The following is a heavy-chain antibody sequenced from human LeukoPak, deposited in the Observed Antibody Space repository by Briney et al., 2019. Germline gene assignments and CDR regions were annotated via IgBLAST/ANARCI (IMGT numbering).Heavy chain of an antibody. V-gene: IGHV1-2*02. CDR1: GYTFTGYY. CDR3: ARSYYDILTGYYNPLGY. CDR2: INPNSGVT. Sequence: ASVKVLCKASGYTFTGYYMHWVRQAPGQGLEWMGWINPNSGVTNYAQKFQGRVTMTRDTSISTAYMELSRLRSDDTAVYYCARSYYDILTGYYNPLGYWGQGTLVTVSS. D-gene: IGHD3-9*01. J-gene: IGHJ4*02.